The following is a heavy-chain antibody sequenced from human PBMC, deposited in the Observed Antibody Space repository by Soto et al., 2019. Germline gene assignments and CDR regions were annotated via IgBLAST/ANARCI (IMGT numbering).Heavy chain of an antibody. CDR2: IVVGSGNT. Sequence: SVKVSCKASGFNFTSSAVQWVRQARGQRLEWIGWIVVGSGNTNYAQKFQERVTVTRDMSTSTAYMELSSLRSEDTAVYYCAAEEVGATEWSDCWGQGTLVTVSS. V-gene: IGHV1-58*01. CDR3: AAEEVGATEWSDC. J-gene: IGHJ4*02. D-gene: IGHD1-26*01. CDR1: GFNFTSSA.